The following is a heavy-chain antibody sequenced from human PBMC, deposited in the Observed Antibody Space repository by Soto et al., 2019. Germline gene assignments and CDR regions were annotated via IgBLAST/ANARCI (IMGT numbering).Heavy chain of an antibody. V-gene: IGHV3-53*01. CDR2: IYNDGTT. CDR1: GLGVRNNY. J-gene: IGHJ6*02. Sequence: VGSLRLSCTAYGLGVRNNYMSWVRQAPGMGLEWVSVIYNDGTTYYADSVKGRFTLSRDTSKNTLSLQMDSLRAEDTAVYYCVRPLPSGRNYGMDVWGQGTTVTVSS. D-gene: IGHD3-10*01. CDR3: VRPLPSGRNYGMDV.